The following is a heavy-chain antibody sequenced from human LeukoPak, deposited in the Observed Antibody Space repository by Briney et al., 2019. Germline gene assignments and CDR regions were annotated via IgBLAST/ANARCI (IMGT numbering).Heavy chain of an antibody. D-gene: IGHD5-12*01. Sequence: SETLSLTCTVSGGFISRYYWSWIRQPPGKGLEWIGYADHSGDTKHNPSLKSRVTISVDTSKNQFSLRLSSVTAADTAVYYCARVTGYMVEDYFDYWGQGTLVTVSS. J-gene: IGHJ4*02. V-gene: IGHV4-59*01. CDR2: ADHSGDT. CDR3: ARVTGYMVEDYFDY. CDR1: GGFISRYY.